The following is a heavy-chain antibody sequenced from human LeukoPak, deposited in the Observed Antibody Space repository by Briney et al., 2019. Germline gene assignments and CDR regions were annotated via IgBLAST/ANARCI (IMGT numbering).Heavy chain of an antibody. CDR3: ARDPSKSSGWRAFFDY. CDR1: GYTFNNYG. Sequence: ASVKVSCKASGYTFNNYGISWVRQAPGQGLELMGSISAYNGDTNYAQKFQGRVTMTTDTSTRTAYMEVRSLRSDDTAVYYCARDPSKSSGWRAFFDYWGQGILVTVSS. J-gene: IGHJ4*02. D-gene: IGHD6-19*01. V-gene: IGHV1-18*01. CDR2: ISAYNGDT.